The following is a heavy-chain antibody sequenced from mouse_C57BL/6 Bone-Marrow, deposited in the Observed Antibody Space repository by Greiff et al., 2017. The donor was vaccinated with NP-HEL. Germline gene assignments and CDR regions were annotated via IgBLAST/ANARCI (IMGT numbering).Heavy chain of an antibody. D-gene: IGHD3-2*02. CDR3: AREQLRLNYAMDY. CDR2: IYPGDGDT. V-gene: IGHV1-82*01. CDR1: GYAFSSSW. J-gene: IGHJ4*01. Sequence: QVQLQQSGPELVKPGASVKISCKASGYAFSSSWMNWVKQRPGKGLEWIGRIYPGDGDTNYNGKFKGKATLTADKSSSTAYMQLSSLTSEDSAVYFCAREQLRLNYAMDYWGQGTSVTVSS.